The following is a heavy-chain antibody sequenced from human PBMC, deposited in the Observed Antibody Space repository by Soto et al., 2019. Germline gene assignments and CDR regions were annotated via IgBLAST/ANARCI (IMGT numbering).Heavy chain of an antibody. CDR3: AKDPAAVTWYFFDS. J-gene: IGHJ4*02. CDR1: GFSFTSYT. Sequence: SLRLSCAASGFSFTSYTMNWVRQAPGKGLEWVSSISSSNTFIYYADSVKGRFTISRDNAYNSLYLQMNSLRDEDTAVYYCAKDPAAVTWYFFDSWGQGTLVTVSS. CDR2: ISSSNTFI. D-gene: IGHD6-19*01. V-gene: IGHV3-48*02.